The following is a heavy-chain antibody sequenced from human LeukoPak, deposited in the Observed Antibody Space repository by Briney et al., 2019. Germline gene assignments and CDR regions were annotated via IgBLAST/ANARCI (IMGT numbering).Heavy chain of an antibody. J-gene: IGHJ5*02. Sequence: ASVKVSCKASGYTFTSYGISWVRQAPGQGLEWMGRISAYNGNTNYAQKLQGRVTMTTDTSTSTAYMELRSLRSDDTAVYYCAREFHVPYYDILTGYYNYWFDPWGQGTLVTVSS. D-gene: IGHD3-9*01. CDR1: GYTFTSYG. V-gene: IGHV1-18*01. CDR3: AREFHVPYYDILTGYYNYWFDP. CDR2: ISAYNGNT.